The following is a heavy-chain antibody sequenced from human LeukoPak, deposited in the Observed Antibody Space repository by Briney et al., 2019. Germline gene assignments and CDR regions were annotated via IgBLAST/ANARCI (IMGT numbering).Heavy chain of an antibody. D-gene: IGHD6-19*01. Sequence: SETLSLTCTVSGGSISSYYWSWIRQPPGKGLEWIGYIYYSGSTNYNPSIKSRVTISVDTSKNQFSLKLRSVNAADTAVYYCARGGSSGWYHHWGQGTLVTVSS. V-gene: IGHV4-59*01. J-gene: IGHJ5*02. CDR1: GGSISSYY. CDR3: ARGGSSGWYHH. CDR2: IYYSGST.